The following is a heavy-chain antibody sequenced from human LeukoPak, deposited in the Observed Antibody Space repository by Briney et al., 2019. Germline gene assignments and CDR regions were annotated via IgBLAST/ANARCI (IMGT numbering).Heavy chain of an antibody. J-gene: IGHJ4*02. CDR1: GFTVSSNY. Sequence: HPGGSLRLSCAASGFTVSSNYRSWVRQAPGKGLEWVSVIYSGGSTYYAASVKGRFTISSKNTTNTLHFQMNSMRAEDKTVHYYAGGLDRAGYNTGDYWGQGALVTVSS. D-gene: IGHD5-24*01. V-gene: IGHV3-53*01. CDR2: IYSGGST. CDR3: AGGLDRAGYNTGDY.